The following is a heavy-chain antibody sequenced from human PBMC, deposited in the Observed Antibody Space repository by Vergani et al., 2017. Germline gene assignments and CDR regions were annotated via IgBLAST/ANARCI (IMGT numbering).Heavy chain of an antibody. CDR3: AREEPISSGCAFDL. J-gene: IGHJ2*01. CDR2: MNPNSGNT. V-gene: IGHV1-8*01. D-gene: IGHD6-19*01. Sequence: QVQLVQSGAEVKKPGASVKVSCKASGYTFTSYDINWVRQATGQGLEWMGWMNPNSGNTGYAQKFQGRVTMTRNTSISPAYMELSSLSSEDTAVYYCAREEPISSGCAFDLWGRGTLVTVSS. CDR1: GYTFTSYD.